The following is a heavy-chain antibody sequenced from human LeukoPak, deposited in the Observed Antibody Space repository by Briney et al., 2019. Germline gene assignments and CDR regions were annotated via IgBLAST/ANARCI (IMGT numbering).Heavy chain of an antibody. V-gene: IGHV3-33*01. CDR2: MWYDGSNK. CDR3: SRDGGAGAPEIYNYYYLDV. J-gene: IGHJ6*03. Sequence: PGGSLRLSCAASGFSFSSYDMHWVRQAPGKGLEWVAEMWYDGSNKYYADSVKGRFIISRDNSKNTLYLQINSLSAKDTAVYYCSRDGGAGAPEIYNYYYLDVWGKGTTVTVSS. D-gene: IGHD3-16*01. CDR1: GFSFSSYD.